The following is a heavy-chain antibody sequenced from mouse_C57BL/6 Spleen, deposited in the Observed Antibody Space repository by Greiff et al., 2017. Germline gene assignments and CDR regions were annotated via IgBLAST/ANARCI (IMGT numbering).Heavy chain of an antibody. V-gene: IGHV1-20*01. D-gene: IGHD1-1*01. CDR1: GYSFTGYF. J-gene: IGHJ2*01. CDR3: ARLSVVAPYFDY. Sequence: EVQLQQSGPELVKPGASVKISCKASGYSFTGYFMNWVMQSHGKSLEWIGRINPYNGDTFYNQKFKGKATLTVDKSSSTAHMELRSLTSEDSAVYYCARLSVVAPYFDYWGQGTTLTVSS. CDR2: INPYNGDT.